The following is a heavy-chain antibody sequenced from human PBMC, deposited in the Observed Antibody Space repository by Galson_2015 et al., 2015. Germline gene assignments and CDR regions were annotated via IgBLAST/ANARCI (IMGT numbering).Heavy chain of an antibody. CDR3: AKGLGSDFYYPNDY. CDR1: GFTFSSYA. V-gene: IGHV3-23*01. Sequence: SPRLSCAASGFTFSSYAISWVRQAPGQGLEWFSLITASGGSPYYADSVKRRFTISRDNSKNTLYLQMSRLRAEDTAMYFCAKGLGSDFYYPNDYWGQGTLVTVSS. J-gene: IGHJ4*02. CDR2: ITASGGSP. D-gene: IGHD3-22*01.